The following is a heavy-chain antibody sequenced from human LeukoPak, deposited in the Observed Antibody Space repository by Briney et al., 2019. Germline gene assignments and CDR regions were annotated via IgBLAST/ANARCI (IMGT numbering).Heavy chain of an antibody. CDR1: GFTFSSYS. CDR3: ARENHVPAAIRSYYFDH. Sequence: PGGSLRLSCAASGFTFSSYSMNWVRQAPGKGLEWVSSISSSSSYIYYADSVKGRFTISRDNAKNSLYLQMNSLRAEDTAVYYCARENHVPAAIRSYYFDHWGQGTLVTVSS. D-gene: IGHD2-2*02. V-gene: IGHV3-21*01. J-gene: IGHJ4*02. CDR2: ISSSSSYI.